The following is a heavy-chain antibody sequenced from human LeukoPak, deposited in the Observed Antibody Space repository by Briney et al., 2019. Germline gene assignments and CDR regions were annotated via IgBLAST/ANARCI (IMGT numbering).Heavy chain of an antibody. V-gene: IGHV3-23*01. CDR3: AKVASGSYYNWPFDY. J-gene: IGHJ4*02. CDR2: ISSIDGST. D-gene: IGHD1-26*01. Sequence: GGSLRLSCAASGFTVSSNYMNWVRQAPGKGLEWVSGISSIDGSTYYADSVKGRFTVSRDNSKNTLYLQMNSLRAEDTAVYYCAKVASGSYYNWPFDYWGQGTLVTVSS. CDR1: GFTVSSNY.